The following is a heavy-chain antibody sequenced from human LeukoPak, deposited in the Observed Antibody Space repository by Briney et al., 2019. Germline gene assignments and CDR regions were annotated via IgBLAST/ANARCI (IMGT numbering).Heavy chain of an antibody. CDR3: ARQCSSTSCYSY. CDR2: INHSGST. J-gene: IGHJ4*02. Sequence: ETLSLTCAVYGGSFSGYYWSWIRQPPGKGLEWIGEINHSGSTNYNPSLKSRVTISVDTSKNQFSLKLSSVTAADTAVYYCARQCSSTSCYSYWGQGTLVTVSS. D-gene: IGHD2-2*01. CDR1: GGSFSGYY. V-gene: IGHV4-34*01.